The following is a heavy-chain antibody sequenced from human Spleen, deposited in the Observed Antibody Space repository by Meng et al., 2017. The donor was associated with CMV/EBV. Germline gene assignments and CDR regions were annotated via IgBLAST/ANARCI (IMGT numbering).Heavy chain of an antibody. CDR2: ISSDGSNK. V-gene: IGHV3-30*04. Sequence: GSLRLSCAASGFTLSSYAMHWVRQAPGKGLEWVAVISSDGSNKYYADSVKGRFTISRDNAKNSLYLQMNSLRAEDTAIYYCARDAIVVVPAAMTDAFDIWGQGTMVTVSS. J-gene: IGHJ3*02. D-gene: IGHD2-2*01. CDR1: GFTLSSYA. CDR3: ARDAIVVVPAAMTDAFDI.